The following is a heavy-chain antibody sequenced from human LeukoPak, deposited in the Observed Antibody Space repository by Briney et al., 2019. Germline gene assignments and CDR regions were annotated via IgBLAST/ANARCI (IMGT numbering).Heavy chain of an antibody. J-gene: IGHJ6*02. CDR3: ARDKRALWSPQWLVTLPDDYGMDV. CDR2: IIPIFGTA. V-gene: IGHV1-69*01. Sequence: ASVKVSCKASGGTFSSYANSWVRQAPGQGLEWMGGIIPIFGTANYAQKFQGRVTITADESTSTAYMELSSLRSEDTAVYYCARDKRALWSPQWLVTLPDDYGMDVWGQGTTVTVSS. D-gene: IGHD6-19*01. CDR1: GGTFSSYA.